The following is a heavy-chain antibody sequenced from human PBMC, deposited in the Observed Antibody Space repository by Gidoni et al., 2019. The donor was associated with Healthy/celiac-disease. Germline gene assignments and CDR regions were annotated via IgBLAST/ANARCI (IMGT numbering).Heavy chain of an antibody. CDR3: ARGRWLQLFYYFDY. J-gene: IGHJ4*02. Sequence: QVQLVESGGGLVKPGGSLRLSCAASGFTFSDYYMSWIRQAPGKGLEWVSYISSSSSYTNYADSVKGRFTISRDNAKNSLYLQMNSLRAEDTAVYYCARGRWLQLFYYFDYWGQGTLVTVSS. CDR1: GFTFSDYY. CDR2: ISSSSSYT. D-gene: IGHD5-12*01. V-gene: IGHV3-11*05.